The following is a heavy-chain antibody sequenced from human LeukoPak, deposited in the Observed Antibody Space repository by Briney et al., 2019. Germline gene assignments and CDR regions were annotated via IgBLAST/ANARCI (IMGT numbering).Heavy chain of an antibody. CDR1: GYTFTGYY. CDR3: ARDGGYCSSTSCYGWFDP. D-gene: IGHD2-2*01. J-gene: IGHJ5*02. Sequence: ASVKVSCKASGYTFTGYYMHWVRQAPGQGLEWMGWINPNSGGTNYAQKFQGRVTMTRDTSISTAYMELSRLRSDDTAVYYCARDGGYCSSTSCYGWFDPWGQGTLVTVSS. V-gene: IGHV1-2*02. CDR2: INPNSGGT.